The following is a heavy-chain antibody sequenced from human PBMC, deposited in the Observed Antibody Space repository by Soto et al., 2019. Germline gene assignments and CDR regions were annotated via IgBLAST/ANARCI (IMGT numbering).Heavy chain of an antibody. CDR2: IWYDGSNK. CDR3: ARENGGWLDY. D-gene: IGHD6-19*01. V-gene: IGHV3-33*01. CDR1: GFTFSSYG. Sequence: ESGGGVVQPGRSLRLSCAASGFTFSSYGMHWVRQAPGKGLEWVAVIWYDGSNKYYADSVKGRFTISRDNSKNTLYLQMNSQRAEDTAVYYCARENGGWLDYWGQGTLVTVSS. J-gene: IGHJ4*02.